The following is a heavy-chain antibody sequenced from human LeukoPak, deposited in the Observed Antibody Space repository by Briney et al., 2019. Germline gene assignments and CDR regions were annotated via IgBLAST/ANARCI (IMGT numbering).Heavy chain of an antibody. CDR1: ALTLSIYE. CDR2: ISSSRSTI. V-gene: IGHV3-48*03. J-gene: IGHJ4*02. CDR3: ARDVRYCSGGSCYSVDY. D-gene: IGHD2-15*01. Sequence: AGGSLRLSCAASALTLSIYEMKCAPRAPGKGVECVSYISSSRSTIYYADSVKGRFTISRDNAKNSLYLQMNSLRVEDTAVYYCARDVRYCSGGSCYSVDYWGQGSLVTVSS.